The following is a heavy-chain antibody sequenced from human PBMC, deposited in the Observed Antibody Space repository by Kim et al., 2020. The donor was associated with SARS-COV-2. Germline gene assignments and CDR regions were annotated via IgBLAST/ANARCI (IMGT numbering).Heavy chain of an antibody. CDR1: GGSISSSSYY. Sequence: SETLSLTCTVSGGSISSSSYYWGWIRQPPGKGLEWIGSIYYSGSTYYNPSLKSRVTISVDTSKNQFSLKLSSVTAADTAVYYCARHEGGEVDTAMVGNYWGQGTLVTVSS. D-gene: IGHD5-18*01. CDR3: ARHEGGEVDTAMVGNY. CDR2: IYYSGST. V-gene: IGHV4-39*01. J-gene: IGHJ4*02.